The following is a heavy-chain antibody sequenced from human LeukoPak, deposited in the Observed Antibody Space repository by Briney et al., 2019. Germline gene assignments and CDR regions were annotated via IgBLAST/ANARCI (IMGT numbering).Heavy chain of an antibody. D-gene: IGHD2-15*01. J-gene: IGHJ4*02. CDR1: GFTLSSYS. CDR3: ARARWELQPYYFDY. Sequence: GGSLRLSCAASGFTLSSYSMNWVRQAPGKGLEWVSYISSSSSTIYYADSVKGRFTISRDNAKNSLYLQMNSLRDEDTAVYYCARARWELQPYYFDYWGQGTLVTVSS. CDR2: ISSSSSTI. V-gene: IGHV3-48*02.